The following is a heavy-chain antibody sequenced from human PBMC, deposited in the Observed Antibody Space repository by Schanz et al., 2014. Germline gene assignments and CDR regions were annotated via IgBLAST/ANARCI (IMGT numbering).Heavy chain of an antibody. V-gene: IGHV4-31*03. CDR2: ISYSGST. CDR1: GGSISSGVHY. Sequence: QVLLQESGPVLVKPSETLSLTCTVSGGSISSGVHYWSWVRQPAGRGLEWIGFISYSGSTYYNPALKSRVTITGETSKNQISLNLGAATAAYTAVYYCARDRGRCDLPGDIWGQGTMVTVSS. CDR3: ARDRGRCDLPGDI. D-gene: IGHD2-21*02. J-gene: IGHJ3*02.